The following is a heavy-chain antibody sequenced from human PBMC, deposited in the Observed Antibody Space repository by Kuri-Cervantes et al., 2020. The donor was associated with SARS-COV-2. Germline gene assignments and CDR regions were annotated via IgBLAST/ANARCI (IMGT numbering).Heavy chain of an antibody. CDR3: ATASAVVVPTNWFDP. V-gene: IGHV1-3*01. D-gene: IGHD2-2*01. J-gene: IGHJ5*02. CDR1: GGTFSSYA. CDR2: INAGNGNT. Sequence: ASVKVSCKASGGTFSSYAISWVRQAPGQGLEWMGWINAGNGNTKYSQKFQGRVTITRDTSASTAYMELSSLRSEDTAVYYCATASAVVVPTNWFDPWGQGTLVTVSS.